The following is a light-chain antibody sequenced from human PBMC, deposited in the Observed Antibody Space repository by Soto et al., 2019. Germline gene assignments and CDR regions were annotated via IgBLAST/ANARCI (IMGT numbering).Light chain of an antibody. CDR3: QQRSNWPRGT. Sequence: EIVLTQSPATLSLSPGERATLACRASQSVGSYLAWYQHKPGQAPRLLIHDASNRATGIPARFSGSGSGTDFTLTISSLEPEDSAVYYCQQRSNWPRGTFGQGPSWRSN. CDR1: QSVGSY. V-gene: IGKV3-11*01. J-gene: IGKJ2*02. CDR2: DAS.